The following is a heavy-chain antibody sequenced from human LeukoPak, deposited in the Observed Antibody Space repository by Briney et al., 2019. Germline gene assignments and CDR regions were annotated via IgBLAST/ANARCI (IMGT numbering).Heavy chain of an antibody. J-gene: IGHJ4*02. D-gene: IGHD2-21*01. CDR2: INQGGREI. CDR1: GFTFSTYW. Sequence: GGSLRLSCAASGFTFSTYWMTWVRQTPGKGLEWVANINQGGREIYYVDSVKGRFTISRDNAKNSLYLQMNSLRADDTAVYYCAVCLVDYWGQGTLVTVPS. CDR3: AVCLVDY. V-gene: IGHV3-7*01.